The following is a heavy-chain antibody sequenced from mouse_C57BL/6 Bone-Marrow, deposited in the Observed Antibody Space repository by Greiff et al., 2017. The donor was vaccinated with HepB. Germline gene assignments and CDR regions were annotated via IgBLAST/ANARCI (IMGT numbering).Heavy chain of an antibody. CDR2: IYPGSGNT. D-gene: IGHD2-1*01. V-gene: IGHV1-76*01. Sequence: QVQLKQSGAELVRPGASVKLSCKASGYTFTDYYINWVKQRPGQGLEWIARIYPGSGNTYYNEKFKGKATLTAEKSSSTAYMQLSSLTSEDSAVYFCARPYGNFAWFAYWGQGTLVTVSA. J-gene: IGHJ3*01. CDR3: ARPYGNFAWFAY. CDR1: GYTFTDYY.